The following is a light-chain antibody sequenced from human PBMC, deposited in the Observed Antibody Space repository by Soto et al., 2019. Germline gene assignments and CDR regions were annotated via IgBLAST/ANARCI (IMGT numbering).Light chain of an antibody. CDR3: SSYTGSSTPV. V-gene: IGLV2-14*01. J-gene: IGLJ3*02. Sequence: QSALTQPASVSGSPGQSITISCTGTSSDVGGYNYVSWYQHHPGKAPKLMIYEVSNRPSGVSNRFSGSKSVNTAALTISGLQAEDVADYYCSSYTGSSTPVFGGGTKLTVL. CDR1: SSDVGGYNY. CDR2: EVS.